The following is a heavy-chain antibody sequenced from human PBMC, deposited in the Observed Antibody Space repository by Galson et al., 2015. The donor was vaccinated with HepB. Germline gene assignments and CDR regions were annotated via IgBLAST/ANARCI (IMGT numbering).Heavy chain of an antibody. CDR3: TTQTVAGPAGWFDP. J-gene: IGHJ5*02. Sequence: CAASGFTFSSYSMNWVRQASGKGLEWVGRIRSKANSYATAYAASVKGRFTISRDDPKSTAYLQMNSLKTEDMAVYYCTTQTVAGPAGWFDPWGQGTLVTVSS. D-gene: IGHD6-19*01. CDR1: GFTFSSYS. CDR2: IRSKANSYAT. V-gene: IGHV3-73*01.